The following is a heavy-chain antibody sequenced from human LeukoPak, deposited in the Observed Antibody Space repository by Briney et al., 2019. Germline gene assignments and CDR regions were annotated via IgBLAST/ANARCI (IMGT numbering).Heavy chain of an antibody. CDR3: ARLTVASDTDAFDL. J-gene: IGHJ3*01. CDR1: GFTVRSNH. V-gene: IGHV3-53*01. D-gene: IGHD6-19*01. Sequence: QPGGSLRLSCAASGFTVRSNHMTWVRQAPGKGLEWVSVIHSDGRTYYADSVKGRFTISRDNSKKNLYLQMNSLRAEDTAVYYCARLTVASDTDAFDLWGQGTMVTVSS. CDR2: IHSDGRT.